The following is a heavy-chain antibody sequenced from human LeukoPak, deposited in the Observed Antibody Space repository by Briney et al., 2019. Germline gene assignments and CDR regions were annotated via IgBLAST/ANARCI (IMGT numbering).Heavy chain of an antibody. J-gene: IGHJ4*02. CDR1: GFTFSSYG. CDR2: IRYDGINK. CDR3: ATGYSSGWYGRLDY. V-gene: IGHV3-30*02. D-gene: IGHD6-19*01. Sequence: GGPLTLSCAASGFTFSSYGKHWVRQAPGKGLEGVAFIRYDGINKYYADSVKPRFTLPRDNSKNTMYLQMNTLRAEDTAVYYCATGYSSGWYGRLDYWGQGTLVTVSS.